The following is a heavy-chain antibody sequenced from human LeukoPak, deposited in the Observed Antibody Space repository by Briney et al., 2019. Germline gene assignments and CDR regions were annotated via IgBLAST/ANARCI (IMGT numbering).Heavy chain of an antibody. CDR2: IYHSGST. V-gene: IGHV4-38-2*01. Sequence: SEALSLTCAVSGYSISSGYYWGWIRQPPGKGLEWIGSIYHSGSTYYNPSLKSRVTISVDTSKNQFSLKLSSVTAADTAVYYCARRLRKTFDAFDIWGQGTMVTVSS. J-gene: IGHJ3*02. CDR3: ARRLRKTFDAFDI. CDR1: GYSISSGYY. D-gene: IGHD4-17*01.